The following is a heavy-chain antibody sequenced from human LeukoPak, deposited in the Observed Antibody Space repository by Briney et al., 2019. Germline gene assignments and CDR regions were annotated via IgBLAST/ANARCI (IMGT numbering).Heavy chain of an antibody. CDR3: ARGGGYLYYFDY. CDR1: GGSISSYY. Sequence: SETLSLTCTASGGSISSYYWSWIRQPPGKGLEWIGYIYYSGSTNYNPSLKSRVTISVDTSKSQFSLKLSSVTAADTAVYYCARGGGYLYYFDYWGQGTLVTVSS. D-gene: IGHD5-12*01. CDR2: IYYSGST. V-gene: IGHV4-59*01. J-gene: IGHJ4*02.